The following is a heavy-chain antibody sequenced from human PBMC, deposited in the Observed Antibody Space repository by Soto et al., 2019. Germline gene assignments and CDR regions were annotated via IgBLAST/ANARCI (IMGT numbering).Heavy chain of an antibody. V-gene: IGHV3-9*01. Sequence: EVQLVESGGGLVQPGRSLRLSCAASGCTLDDYAMHWVRQAPGKGLEWVSGISWNSGSIGYADSVKGRFTISRDNAKNSLYLQMNSLRAEDTALYYCAKDLSVAGNQGFRFDYWGQGTLVTVSS. D-gene: IGHD6-19*01. J-gene: IGHJ4*02. CDR3: AKDLSVAGNQGFRFDY. CDR2: ISWNSGSI. CDR1: GCTLDDYA.